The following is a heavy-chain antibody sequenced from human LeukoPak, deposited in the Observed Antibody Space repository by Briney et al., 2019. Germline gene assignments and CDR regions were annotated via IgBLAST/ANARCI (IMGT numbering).Heavy chain of an antibody. Sequence: GGSLRLSCAASGFTFSSYSMNWVRQAPGKGLEWVSDISSSSSTIYYADSVKGRFTISRDNAKNSLYLQMNSLRAEDTAVYYCARDFLFCGGDCYESGDAFDIWGQGTMVTVSS. D-gene: IGHD2-21*01. V-gene: IGHV3-48*01. J-gene: IGHJ3*02. CDR1: GFTFSSYS. CDR3: ARDFLFCGGDCYESGDAFDI. CDR2: ISSSSSTI.